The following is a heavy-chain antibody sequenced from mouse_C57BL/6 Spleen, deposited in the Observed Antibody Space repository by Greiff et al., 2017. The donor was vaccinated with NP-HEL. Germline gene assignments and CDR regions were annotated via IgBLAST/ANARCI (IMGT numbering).Heavy chain of an antibody. V-gene: IGHV1-64*01. J-gene: IGHJ1*03. CDR3: ARSLDYWYFDV. Sequence: QVQLKQPGAELVKPGASVKLSCKASGYTFTSYWMHWVKQRPGQGLEWIGMIHPNSGSTNYNEKFKSKATLTVDKSSSTAYMQLSSLTSEDSAVYYCARSLDYWYFDVWGTGTTVTVSS. CDR1: GYTFTSYW. CDR2: IHPNSGST.